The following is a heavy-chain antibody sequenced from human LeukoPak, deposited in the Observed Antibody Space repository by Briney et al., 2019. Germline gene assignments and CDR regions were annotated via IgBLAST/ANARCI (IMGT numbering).Heavy chain of an antibody. V-gene: IGHV1-18*01. CDR2: ISAYNGNT. CDR1: GFTLSSYC. J-gene: IGHJ4*02. Sequence: GSVKGSFQGSGFTLSSYCFNWGGPAPGKGREWVGWISAYNGNTNYAQNLQGRVTMTTDTSTTTAYMELRSLRSDDTAVYYCARTDYGDYSYYFDYWGQGTLVTVSS. D-gene: IGHD4-17*01. CDR3: ARTDYGDYSYYFDY.